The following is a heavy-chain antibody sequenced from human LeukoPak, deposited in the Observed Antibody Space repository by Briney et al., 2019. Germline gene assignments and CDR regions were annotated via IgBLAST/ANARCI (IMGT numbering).Heavy chain of an antibody. V-gene: IGHV3-53*05. CDR3: ARGTWELLEGWFDP. J-gene: IGHJ5*02. D-gene: IGHD1-26*01. CDR1: GFTVSSNY. CDR2: IYSGGST. Sequence: GRSLRLSCAASGFTVSSNYMSWVRQAPGKGLEWVSVIYSGGSTYYADSVKGRFTISRDNSKNTLYQQNSLRAEDTAVYYCARGTWELLEGWFDPWGQGTLVTVSS.